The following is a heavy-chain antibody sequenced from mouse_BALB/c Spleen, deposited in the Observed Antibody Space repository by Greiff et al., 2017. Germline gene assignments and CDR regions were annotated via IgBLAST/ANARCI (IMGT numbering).Heavy chain of an antibody. CDR1: GFTFSSFG. D-gene: IGHD1-1*01. V-gene: IGHV5-17*02. Sequence: EVQGVESGGGLVQPGGSRKLSCAASGFTFSSFGMHWVRQAPEKGLEWVAYISSGSSTIYYADTVKGRFTISRDNPKNTLFLQMTSLRSEDTAMYYCARDYGRGAMDYWGQGTSVTVSS. CDR3: ARDYGRGAMDY. CDR2: ISSGSSTI. J-gene: IGHJ4*01.